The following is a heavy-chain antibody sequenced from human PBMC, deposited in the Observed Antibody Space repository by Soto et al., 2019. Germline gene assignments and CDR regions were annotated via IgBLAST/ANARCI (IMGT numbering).Heavy chain of an antibody. CDR1: GYSFTSYW. J-gene: IGHJ6*02. CDR3: ARSLRYDSSGYYYYYGMDV. V-gene: IGHV5-51*01. Sequence: GESLKISCKGSGYSFTSYWIGWVRQMPGKGLEWMGIIYPGGSDTRYSPSFQGQVTISADKSISTAYLQWSSLKASDTAMYYCARSLRYDSSGYYYYYGMDVWGQGTTVTVSS. CDR2: IYPGGSDT. D-gene: IGHD3-22*01.